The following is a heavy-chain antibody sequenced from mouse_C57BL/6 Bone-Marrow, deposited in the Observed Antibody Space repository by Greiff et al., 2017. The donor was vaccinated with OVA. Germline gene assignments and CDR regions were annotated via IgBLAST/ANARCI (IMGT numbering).Heavy chain of an antibody. CDR1: GYTFTSYW. Sequence: QVQLKQPGAELVRPGSSVKLSCKASGYTFTSYWMDWVKQRPGQGLEWIGNIYPSDSETHYTQKFKDKATLTVDNSSSTAYLQLSSLTSEDSAVYYYARDWDAMDYWGQGTSVTVSS. V-gene: IGHV1-61*01. D-gene: IGHD4-1*01. CDR3: ARDWDAMDY. CDR2: IYPSDSET. J-gene: IGHJ4*01.